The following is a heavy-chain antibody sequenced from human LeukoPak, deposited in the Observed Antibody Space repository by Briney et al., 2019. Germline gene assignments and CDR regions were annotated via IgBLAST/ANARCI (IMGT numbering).Heavy chain of an antibody. CDR1: RGSLRNYY. V-gene: IGHV4-59*01. CDR2: TSDSGNT. J-gene: IGHJ4*02. CDR3: ARGYSHGRYFDY. D-gene: IGHD6-13*01. Sequence: PSETLSLTCTVSRGSLRNYYLNWIGQPPGTGLEWIGYTSDSGNTDYKPSLKSRVSISVDTSKNQISLKLTSATAADTAVYYCARGYSHGRYFDYWGQGALVTVSS.